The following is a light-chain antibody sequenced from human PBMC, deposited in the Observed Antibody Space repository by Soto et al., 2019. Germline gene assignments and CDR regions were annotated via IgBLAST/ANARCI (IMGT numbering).Light chain of an antibody. CDR1: SSNIGSNY. CDR3: AAWDDSLSGMV. J-gene: IGLJ2*01. Sequence: QSVLTQPPSSSGTPGQSVTISCSGSSSNIGSNYVYWYQQLPGTAPKLLIYRNNQRPSGVPDRFSGSKSGTSASLAISGVRSEDEADYYCAAWDDSLSGMVFGGGTKLTVL. CDR2: RNN. V-gene: IGLV1-47*01.